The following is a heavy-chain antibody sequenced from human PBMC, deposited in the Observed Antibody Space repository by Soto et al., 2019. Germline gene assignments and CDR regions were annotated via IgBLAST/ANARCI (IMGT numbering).Heavy chain of an antibody. V-gene: IGHV3-33*01. J-gene: IGHJ4*02. CDR1: GFTFSSYG. CDR2: IWYDGSNK. D-gene: IGHD2-2*01. Sequence: GGSLRLSCAASGFTFSSYGMHWVRQAPGKGLEWVAVIWYDGSNKYYADSVKGRFTISRDNSKNTLYLQMNSLRAEDTDVYYCPRDSMSVFDYWGQGTLVTVSS. CDR3: PRDSMSVFDY.